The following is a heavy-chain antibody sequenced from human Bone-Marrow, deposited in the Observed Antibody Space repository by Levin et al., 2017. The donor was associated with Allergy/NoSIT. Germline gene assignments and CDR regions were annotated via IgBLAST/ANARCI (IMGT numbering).Heavy chain of an antibody. CDR3: ATEEGHYDSSGYYYYFDY. V-gene: IGHV1-69*04. J-gene: IGHJ4*02. D-gene: IGHD3-22*01. CDR1: GGTFSSYT. CDR2: IIPILGMA. Sequence: ASVKVSCKASGGTFSSYTISWVRQAPGQGLEWMGRIIPILGMANYAQNFQGRVTITADKSTSTAYMELSSLRSEDTAIYFCATEEGHYDSSGYYYYFDYWGQGTLVTVSS.